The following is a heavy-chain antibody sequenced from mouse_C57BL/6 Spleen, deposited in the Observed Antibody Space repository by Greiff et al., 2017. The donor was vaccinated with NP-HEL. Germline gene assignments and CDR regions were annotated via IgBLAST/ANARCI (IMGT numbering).Heavy chain of an antibody. CDR1: GYSITSGYY. CDR2: ISYDGSN. CDR3: ARDPGDYGGYAMDY. Sequence: EVKLMESGPGLVKPSQSLSLTCSVTGYSITSGYYWNWIRQFPGNKLEWMGYISYDGSNNYNPSLKNRISITRDTSKNQFFLKLNSVTTEDTATYYCARDPGDYGGYAMDYWGQGTSVTVSS. J-gene: IGHJ4*01. D-gene: IGHD2-4*01. V-gene: IGHV3-6*01.